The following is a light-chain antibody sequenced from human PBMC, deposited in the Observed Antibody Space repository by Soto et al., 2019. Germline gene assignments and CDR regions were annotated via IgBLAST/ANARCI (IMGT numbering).Light chain of an antibody. CDR1: SSDIGIYDF. J-gene: IGLJ3*02. CDR3: IAYAGTNDLGV. Sequence: SALTQPPSASGSPGQSVTISCTGTSSDIGIYDFVSWYQQHPGKAPKLLIYEVSKRPSGVPDRFSGSKSGNTASLTVSDLQTEDAADYYCIAYAGTNDLGVFGGGTKLTVL. CDR2: EVS. V-gene: IGLV2-8*01.